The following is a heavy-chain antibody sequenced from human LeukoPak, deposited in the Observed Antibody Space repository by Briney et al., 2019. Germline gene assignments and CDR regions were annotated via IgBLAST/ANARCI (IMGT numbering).Heavy chain of an antibody. J-gene: IGHJ4*02. CDR3: ATETTGTPRGVY. V-gene: IGHV1-2*02. CDR2: INPNSGAT. D-gene: IGHD4-17*01. Sequence: GASVKVSCKASGYTFTDYYIQWVRQAPGQGLEWMGRINPNSGATTYAQQFQGRVTMTRDTSITTAYMDVSRLTSDDTAVYYCATETTGTPRGVYWGLGTLVTVSS. CDR1: GYTFTDYY.